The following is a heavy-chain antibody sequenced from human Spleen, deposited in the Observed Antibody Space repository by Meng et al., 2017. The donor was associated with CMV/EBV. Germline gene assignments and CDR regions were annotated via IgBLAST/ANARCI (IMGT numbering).Heavy chain of an antibody. J-gene: IGHJ4*02. Sequence: GESLKISCVASGFTFSSYSMNWVRQAPGKGLEWVSSISISSSYIYYADSVKGRFTISRDNAKNSLYLQMNSLRAEGTAVYYCARGRGYCSSTSCYCNYWGQGTLVTVSS. V-gene: IGHV3-21*01. CDR2: ISISSSYI. CDR3: ARGRGYCSSTSCYCNY. CDR1: GFTFSSYS. D-gene: IGHD2-2*01.